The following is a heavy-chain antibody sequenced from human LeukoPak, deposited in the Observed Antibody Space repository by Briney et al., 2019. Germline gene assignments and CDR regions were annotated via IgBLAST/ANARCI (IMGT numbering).Heavy chain of an antibody. Sequence: GGSLRLSCAASGFTFSSYSMNWVRQAPGKGLEWVSSISSSSSYIYYADSVKGRFTISRDNAKNSLYLQMNSLRAEDTAVYYCARDLGAMGRAGPFDYWGQGTLVTVSS. V-gene: IGHV3-21*01. CDR2: ISSSSSYI. CDR3: ARDLGAMGRAGPFDY. D-gene: IGHD6-13*01. J-gene: IGHJ4*02. CDR1: GFTFSSYS.